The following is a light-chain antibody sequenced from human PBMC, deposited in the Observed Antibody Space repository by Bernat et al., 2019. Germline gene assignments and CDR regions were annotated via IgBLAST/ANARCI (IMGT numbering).Light chain of an antibody. V-gene: IGLV2-14*03. Sequence: QSALTQPASVSGSPGQSITISCIGTSSDIGSYNYVSWYQQHPGKAPNLLIYAVANRPSGVSYRFSASKSGNTASLTISGLQAEDESDYYCSSYTRSATYVFGTGTKVTVL. J-gene: IGLJ1*01. CDR1: SSDIGSYNY. CDR2: AVA. CDR3: SSYTRSATYV.